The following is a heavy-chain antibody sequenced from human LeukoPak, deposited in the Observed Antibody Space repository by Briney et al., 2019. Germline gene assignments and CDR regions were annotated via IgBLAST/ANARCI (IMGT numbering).Heavy chain of an antibody. CDR2: IRYDGTNK. V-gene: IGHV3-30*02. D-gene: IGHD1-14*01. J-gene: IGHJ4*02. Sequence: PGGSLRLSCAASGFTFSSYGMHWGRQAPGEGLGWVAFIRYDGTNKYYADSVKDRFTISRDNSKNTLYLQMNSLRAEDTAVYYCARERPDSRNLDSWGRGALVTVSS. CDR3: ARERPDSRNLDS. CDR1: GFTFSSYG.